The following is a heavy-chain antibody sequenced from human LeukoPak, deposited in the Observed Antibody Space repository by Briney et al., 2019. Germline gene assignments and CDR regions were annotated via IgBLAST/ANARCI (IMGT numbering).Heavy chain of an antibody. CDR2: ISSSSSYI. J-gene: IGHJ4*02. V-gene: IGHV3-21*01. D-gene: IGHD3-10*01. Sequence: GGSLRLSCAASGFTFSSYSMNWVRQAPGKGLEWVSSISSSSSYIYYADSVKGRFTISRDNAKNSLYLQMNSLRAEDTAVYYCARSSTNMVLYYFDFWGQGTLVPVSS. CDR3: ARSSTNMVLYYFDF. CDR1: GFTFSSYS.